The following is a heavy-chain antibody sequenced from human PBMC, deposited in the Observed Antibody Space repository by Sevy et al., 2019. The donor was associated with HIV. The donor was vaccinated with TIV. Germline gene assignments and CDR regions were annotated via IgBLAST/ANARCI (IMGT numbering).Heavy chain of an antibody. CDR3: ARDGLPAPAKFDY. Sequence: GGSLRLSCVASGFTFKTYNMNWVRQAPVKGLEWVSYITSSSSIIYYADSVRDRFTISRDNAKNSLYLQMNSLRPEDSAVYFCARDGLPAPAKFDYWGQGTQVTVSS. D-gene: IGHD6-13*01. CDR2: ITSSSSII. V-gene: IGHV3-48*01. J-gene: IGHJ4*02. CDR1: GFTFKTYN.